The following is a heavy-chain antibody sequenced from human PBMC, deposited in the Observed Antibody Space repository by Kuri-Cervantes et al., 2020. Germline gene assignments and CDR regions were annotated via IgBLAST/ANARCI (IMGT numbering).Heavy chain of an antibody. V-gene: IGHV3-30*03. CDR3: ARAWQWVVS. J-gene: IGHJ5*02. Sequence: GESLKISCAASGFTFSSYGMHWVRQAPGKGLEWVAVISYDGSNKYYADSVKGRFTVSRDNSKNTLSLQMTSLRAEDTAVYYCARAWQWVVSWGQGTLVTVSS. CDR2: ISYDGSNK. CDR1: GFTFSSYG. D-gene: IGHD6-19*01.